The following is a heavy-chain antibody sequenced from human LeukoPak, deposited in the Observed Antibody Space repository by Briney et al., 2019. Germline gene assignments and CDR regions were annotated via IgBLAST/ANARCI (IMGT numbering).Heavy chain of an antibody. V-gene: IGHV4-39*01. CDR2: ISFSGST. CDR3: ARAGRSYDFDY. J-gene: IGHJ4*02. Sequence: SETLSLTCTVSGGSISSSSYSWGWIRQPPGKGLEWIGNISFSGSTSYNPSLKSRVTISVDTSKNQLSLKLSSVTAADTAVYYCARAGRSYDFDYWGQGTLVTVSS. D-gene: IGHD1-26*01. CDR1: GGSISSSSYS.